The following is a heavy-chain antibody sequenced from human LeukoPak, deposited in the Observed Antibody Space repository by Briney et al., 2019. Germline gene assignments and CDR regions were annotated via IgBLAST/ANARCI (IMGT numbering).Heavy chain of an antibody. V-gene: IGHV1-18*01. CDR2: ISVINSGNT. Sequence: ASVKVSCKASGYTFSSYGINWVRQAPGQGLEWMGWISVINSGNTRYAQNFQGRLTMTTDTSTTTAYMELRSLRSDDTAVYYCSREFPFCGADCFSGVFDIWGQGTMVAVS. CDR3: SREFPFCGADCFSGVFDI. D-gene: IGHD2-21*02. J-gene: IGHJ3*02. CDR1: GYTFSSYG.